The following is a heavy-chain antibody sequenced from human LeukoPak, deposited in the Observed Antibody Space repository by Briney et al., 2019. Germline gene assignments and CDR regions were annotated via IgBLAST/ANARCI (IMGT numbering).Heavy chain of an antibody. Sequence: GGSPRLSCEASGFTFSNYWMQWVRQAPGKGLVWVSRINSDGSSTNYADSVQGRFTISRDNAKNTLYLQMNSLRAEDTAVYFCARDPSALAGYFDYWGQGTLVTVSS. D-gene: IGHD6-19*01. CDR3: ARDPSALAGYFDY. V-gene: IGHV3-74*01. J-gene: IGHJ4*02. CDR1: GFTFSNYW. CDR2: INSDGSST.